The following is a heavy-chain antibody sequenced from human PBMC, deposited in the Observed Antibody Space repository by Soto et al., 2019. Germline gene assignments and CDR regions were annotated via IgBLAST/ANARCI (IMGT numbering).Heavy chain of an antibody. Sequence: QVQLVQSGAEVKKPGSSVKVTCKSSGGTFSSNAIICVRQAPGEGLEWMGGIFPIFGTAHYAQKFQGRVTITADESTSTASMELSSLKAEDTAVYYCATVGRGYSSAPRFYFEFWGQGTLVTVSS. V-gene: IGHV1-69*12. CDR1: GGTFSSNA. CDR3: ATVGRGYSSAPRFYFEF. D-gene: IGHD5-18*01. CDR2: IFPIFGTA. J-gene: IGHJ4*02.